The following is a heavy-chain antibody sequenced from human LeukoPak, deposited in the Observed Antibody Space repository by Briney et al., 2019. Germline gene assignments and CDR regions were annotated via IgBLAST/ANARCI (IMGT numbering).Heavy chain of an antibody. CDR2: IKQDGSEK. Sequence: GGSLRLSCAASGFTFSSYWMTWVRQAPGKGLEWVANIKQDGSEKYYVDSVKGRFTISRDNAKNSLYLQMNSLRAEDTAVYYCARVHPWVDQQLVFGGEYYFDHWGQGTLVTVSS. V-gene: IGHV3-7*01. J-gene: IGHJ4*02. D-gene: IGHD6-13*01. CDR1: GFTFSSYW. CDR3: ARVHPWVDQQLVFGGEYYFDH.